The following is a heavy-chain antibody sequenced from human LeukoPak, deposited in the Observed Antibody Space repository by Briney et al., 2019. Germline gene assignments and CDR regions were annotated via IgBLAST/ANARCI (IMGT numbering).Heavy chain of an antibody. CDR3: ARAGRYCSGGSCPIDTSYYYYMDV. V-gene: IGHV1-69*05. D-gene: IGHD2-15*01. J-gene: IGHJ6*03. CDR1: GGTFSSYA. CDR2: IIPINGTA. Sequence: GASVKVSCKASGGTFSSYAISWVRQAPGQGLEWMGRIIPINGTANYAQKFQGRVTITTDESTSTAYMELSSLRSEETAVYYCARAGRYCSGGSCPIDTSYYYYMDVWGKGTTVTVSS.